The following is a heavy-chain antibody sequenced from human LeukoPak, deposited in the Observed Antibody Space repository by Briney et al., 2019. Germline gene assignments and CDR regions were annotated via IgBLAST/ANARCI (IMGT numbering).Heavy chain of an antibody. J-gene: IGHJ6*03. Sequence: PSETLSLTCTVSDDTITMYYWTWIRQPPGKGLEWIGYVDHTGSTKFNPSLNGRVSISRDTSNNFFSLRLRSVTAADTAVYFCARGRVSSSTWYSTYYYFFYMDFWGKGTTVTVSS. CDR2: VDHTGST. D-gene: IGHD4-11*01. V-gene: IGHV4-59*01. CDR1: DDTITMYY. CDR3: ARGRVSSSTWYSTYYYFFYMDF.